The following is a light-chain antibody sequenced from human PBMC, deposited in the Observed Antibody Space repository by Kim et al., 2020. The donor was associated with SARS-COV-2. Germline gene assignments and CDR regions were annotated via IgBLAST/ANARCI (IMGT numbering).Light chain of an antibody. Sequence: DIVMTQSPLSLPVTPGEPASISCRSSQSLLHNNGYNYLDWYLQKPGQSPQLLIYLGSDRASGVPDRFSGSGSGTDFTLKISRVEAEDVGVYYCMQALQTPPTFGQETKVDIK. V-gene: IGKV2-28*01. CDR2: LGS. CDR1: QSLLHNNGYNY. CDR3: MQALQTPPT. J-gene: IGKJ1*01.